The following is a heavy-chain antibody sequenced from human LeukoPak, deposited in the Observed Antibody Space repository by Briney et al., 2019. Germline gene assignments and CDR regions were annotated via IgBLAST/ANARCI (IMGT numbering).Heavy chain of an antibody. CDR1: GFTFSDYD. V-gene: IGHV3-13*01. CDR2: IDTAGYT. D-gene: IGHD1-1*01. Sequence: PGGSLRLSCAASGFTFSDYDMHWVRQATAKGLEWVSAIDTAGYTYYTGSVKGRFTISRENAKNSLYLQMNSLRAGDTAVYYCARVAKERVGGVYYFDYWGQGTLVTVSS. CDR3: ARVAKERVGGVYYFDY. J-gene: IGHJ4*02.